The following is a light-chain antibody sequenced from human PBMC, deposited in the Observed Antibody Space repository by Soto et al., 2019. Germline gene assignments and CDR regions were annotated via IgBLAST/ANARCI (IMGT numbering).Light chain of an antibody. Sequence: EIVMTQPPATLSVSPGERATLSCRASQSVSSNLAWYQQKPGQAPRLLIYGASTRATGIPARFSGSGSGTDFTLTISSLEPEDFAVYYCQQRSNWPRTFGQGTKVDIK. CDR3: QQRSNWPRT. V-gene: IGKV3-15*01. CDR2: GAS. J-gene: IGKJ1*01. CDR1: QSVSSN.